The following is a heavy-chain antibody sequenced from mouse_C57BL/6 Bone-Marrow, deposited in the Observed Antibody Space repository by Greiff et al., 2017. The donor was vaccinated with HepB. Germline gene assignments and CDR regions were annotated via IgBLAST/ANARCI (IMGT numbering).Heavy chain of an antibody. V-gene: IGHV1-19*01. CDR3: ARYGSSYENYFDY. D-gene: IGHD1-1*01. J-gene: IGHJ2*01. CDR2: INPYNGGT. CDR1: GYTFTDYY. Sequence: DVKLQESGPVLVKPGASVKMSCKASGYTFTDYYMNWVKQSHGKSLEWIGVINPYNGGTSYNQKFKGKATLTVDKSSSTAYMELKSLTSEDSAVYYCARYGSSYENYFDYWGQGTTLTVSS.